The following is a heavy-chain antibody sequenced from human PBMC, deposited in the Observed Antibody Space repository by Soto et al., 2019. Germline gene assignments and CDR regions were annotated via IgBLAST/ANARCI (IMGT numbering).Heavy chain of an antibody. D-gene: IGHD2-15*01. CDR2: VYHSGST. J-gene: IGHJ3*02. Sequence: QVQLQESGPGLVKPSGTLSLTCAVSGGSISANNWWSWVRQPPGKGLEWIGEVYHSGSTNYNPPLKSRVTISIDKSNNHFSPKLSCVTAADTAVYYCATCSASCCGHAFDIWAKGTVVTVSS. V-gene: IGHV4-4*02. CDR3: ATCSASCCGHAFDI. CDR1: GGSISANNW.